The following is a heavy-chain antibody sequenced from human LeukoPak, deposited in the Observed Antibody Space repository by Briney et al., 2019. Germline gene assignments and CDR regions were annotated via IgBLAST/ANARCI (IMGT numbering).Heavy chain of an antibody. V-gene: IGHV1-69*13. D-gene: IGHD3-22*01. CDR1: GGTFSSYA. J-gene: IGHJ4*02. Sequence: SVKVSCKASGGTFSSYAISWVRQAPGQGLEWMGGIIPIFGTANYAQKFQGRVTITADESTSTAYMELSSLRSEDTAVYYCAGTYYYDSSAYSYEYWGQGTLVAVSS. CDR3: AGTYYYDSSAYSYEY. CDR2: IIPIFGTA.